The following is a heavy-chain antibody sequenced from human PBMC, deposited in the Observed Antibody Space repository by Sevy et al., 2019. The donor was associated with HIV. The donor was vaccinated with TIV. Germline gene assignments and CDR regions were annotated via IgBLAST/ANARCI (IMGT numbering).Heavy chain of an antibody. D-gene: IGHD3-10*01. J-gene: IGHJ6*02. CDR2: ISYDGNNK. V-gene: IGHV3-30-3*01. Sequence: GGYLRLSCAASGFTFSSYAMHWVRQAPGKGLEGVAVISYDGNNKYYADSVKGRFTFSRDNSKNSLYLQMISLRAEDTAVLYAARDRGWYYHASGSPEEYYRMDVWGQGTPVNVSS. CDR1: GFTFSSYA. CDR3: ARDRGWYYHASGSPEEYYRMDV.